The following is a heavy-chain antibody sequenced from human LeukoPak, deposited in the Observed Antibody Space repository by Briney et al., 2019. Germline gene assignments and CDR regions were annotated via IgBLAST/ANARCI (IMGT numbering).Heavy chain of an antibody. V-gene: IGHV3-30*04. J-gene: IGHJ4*02. D-gene: IGHD3-16*02. Sequence: GGSLRLSCAASGFTFSSYPMHWVRQAPGKGLEWVAVISYDGSNKYYADSVKGRFTISRDNSKNTLYLQMNSLRAEDTAVYYCAKGSYDDIWGSYRPYYFDYWGQGTLVTVSS. CDR1: GFTFSSYP. CDR3: AKGSYDDIWGSYRPYYFDY. CDR2: ISYDGSNK.